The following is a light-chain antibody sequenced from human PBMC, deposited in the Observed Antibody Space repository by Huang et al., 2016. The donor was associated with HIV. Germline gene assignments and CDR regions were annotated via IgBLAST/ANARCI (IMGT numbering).Light chain of an antibody. CDR3: QQSHTGPRT. CDR2: ATS. CDR1: QSIDTF. V-gene: IGKV1-39*01. Sequence: DLQMTQSPSFLSASVGDRVTITCRASQSIDTFLNWYQQRPGRAPRLLIYATSSLQSEGPSRFTGGGSGTHFTLTINNLQPEDFATYYCQQSHTGPRTFGQGTKLEIK. J-gene: IGKJ2*01.